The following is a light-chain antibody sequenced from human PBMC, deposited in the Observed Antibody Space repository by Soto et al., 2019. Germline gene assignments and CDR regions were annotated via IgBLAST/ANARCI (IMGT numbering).Light chain of an antibody. Sequence: EIVLTQSPGTLSFSPGERVTLSCRASQIVASNFLAWFQQKPGQAPRLLIYGASNRATAVPDRFTGSGSGTDFTLTNSRLEPEDCAVYFCQQYGSSPRGTFGQGTNVEI. V-gene: IGKV3-20*01. CDR1: QIVASNF. J-gene: IGKJ2*02. CDR3: QQYGSSPRGT. CDR2: GAS.